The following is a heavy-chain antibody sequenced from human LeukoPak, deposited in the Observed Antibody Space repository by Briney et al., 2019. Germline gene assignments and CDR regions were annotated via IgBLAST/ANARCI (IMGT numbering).Heavy chain of an antibody. CDR2: IRYDRSNK. D-gene: IGHD1-26*01. J-gene: IGHJ3*02. Sequence: GGSLRLSCAASGFTFSSYGMHWVRQAPGKGLEWVAFIRYDRSNKYYADSVKGRFTISRDNSKNTLYLQMNSLRAEDTAVYYCATHSGSLMGAFDIWGQGTMVTVSS. CDR3: ATHSGSLMGAFDI. CDR1: GFTFSSYG. V-gene: IGHV3-30*02.